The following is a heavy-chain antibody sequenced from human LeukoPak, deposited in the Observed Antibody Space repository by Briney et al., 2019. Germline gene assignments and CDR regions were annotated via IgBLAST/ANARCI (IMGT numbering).Heavy chain of an antibody. J-gene: IGHJ5*02. CDR2: IYTSGST. Sequence: PSETMSLTCTVSGGSISSYYWSWIRQPAGKGLEWIGRIYTSGSTNYNPSLKSRVTMSVDTSKNQFSLKLSSVTAADTAVYYCARERIVVVPAALHWFDPWGQGPLFTVSS. CDR1: GGSISSYY. V-gene: IGHV4-4*07. D-gene: IGHD2-2*01. CDR3: ARERIVVVPAALHWFDP.